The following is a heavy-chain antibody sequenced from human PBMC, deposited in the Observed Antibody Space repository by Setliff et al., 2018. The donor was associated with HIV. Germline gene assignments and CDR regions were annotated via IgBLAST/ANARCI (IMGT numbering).Heavy chain of an antibody. CDR2: INSGGTDI. V-gene: IGHV3-21*01. D-gene: IGHD1-26*01. J-gene: IGHJ4*02. Sequence: GGSLRLSCVASGFTFSSYAMDWVRQVPGKAPEWVSYINSGGTDIHYPDSVKGRFSISRDNTKNSLYLQMNGLRVEDTAVYYCARDLTPRLGATPFDYWGQGTLVTV. CDR1: GFTFSSYA. CDR3: ARDLTPRLGATPFDY.